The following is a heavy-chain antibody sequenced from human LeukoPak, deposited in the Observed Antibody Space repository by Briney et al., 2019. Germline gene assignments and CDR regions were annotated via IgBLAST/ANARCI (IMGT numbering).Heavy chain of an antibody. CDR3: ARERNGYYMDV. D-gene: IGHD3-3*01. J-gene: IGHJ6*03. CDR1: GFTFSPYT. Sequence: GGSLRLSCAASGFTFSPYTMHWVRQAPGKGLEWVSHITGSSDTLYYADSVKGRFTISRDNAWNSLHLQMNSLRAEDTAVYYCARERNGYYMDVWGKGTTVTVSS. CDR2: ITGSSDTL. V-gene: IGHV3-48*01.